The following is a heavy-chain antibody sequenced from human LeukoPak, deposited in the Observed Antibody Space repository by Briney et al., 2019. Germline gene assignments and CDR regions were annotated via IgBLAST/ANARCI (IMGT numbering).Heavy chain of an antibody. D-gene: IGHD6-13*01. J-gene: IGHJ4*02. CDR2: INHSGST. CDR1: GGSFSGHY. CDR3: ARGQGIAAAGTLDY. V-gene: IGHV4-34*01. Sequence: SETLSLTCAVYGGSFSGHYWSWIRQSPGKGLEWIGEINHSGSTNYNPSLKSRVTTSVDTSKNQFSLKLSSVTAADTAVYYCARGQGIAAAGTLDYWGQGTLVTVSS.